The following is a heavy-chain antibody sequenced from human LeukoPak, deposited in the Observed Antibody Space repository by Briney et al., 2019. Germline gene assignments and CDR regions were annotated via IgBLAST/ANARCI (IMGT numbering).Heavy chain of an antibody. D-gene: IGHD3-3*01. J-gene: IGHJ5*02. CDR2: IYYSGST. CDR3: ARGAPVGALEWLSNNWFDP. V-gene: IGHV4-59*01. CDR1: GGSISSYY. Sequence: SETLSLTCTVSGGSISSYYWSWIRQPPGKGLEWIGYIYYSGSTNYNPSLKSRVTISVDTSKNQFSLKLSSVTAADTAVYYCARGAPVGALEWLSNNWFDPWGQGTQVTVSS.